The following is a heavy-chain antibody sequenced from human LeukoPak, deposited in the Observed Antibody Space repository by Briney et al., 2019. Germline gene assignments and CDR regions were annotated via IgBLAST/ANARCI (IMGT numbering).Heavy chain of an antibody. CDR3: ARAGPKYDFWSGYYYYFDY. CDR1: GGSFSGYY. V-gene: IGHV4-34*01. J-gene: IGHJ4*02. Sequence: PSETLSLTCAVYGGSFSGYYWSWIRRPPGKGLEWIGEINHSGSTNYNPSLKSRVTISVDTSKNQFSLKLSSVTAADTAVYYCARAGPKYDFWSGYYYYFDYWGQGTLVTVSS. CDR2: INHSGST. D-gene: IGHD3-3*01.